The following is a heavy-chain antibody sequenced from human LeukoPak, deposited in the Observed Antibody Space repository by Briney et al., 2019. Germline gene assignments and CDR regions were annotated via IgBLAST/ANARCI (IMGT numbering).Heavy chain of an antibody. J-gene: IGHJ6*02. CDR2: IGTAGDT. D-gene: IGHD5-12*01. V-gene: IGHV3-13*01. CDR1: GFTFSSYD. CDR3: ARGGFYYYYGMDV. Sequence: GGSLRLSCAASGFTFSSYDMHWVRQATGKGLEWVSAIGTAGDTYYPGSVKGRFTISRENAKSSLYLQMNSLRAGDTAVYYCARGGFYYYYGMDVWGQGTTVTVSS.